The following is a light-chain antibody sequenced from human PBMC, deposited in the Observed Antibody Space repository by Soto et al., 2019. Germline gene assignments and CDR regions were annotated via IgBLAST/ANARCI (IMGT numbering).Light chain of an antibody. CDR2: TKA. V-gene: IGLV1-40*01. CDR1: NSNIGAGYT. J-gene: IGLJ2*01. Sequence: QSVLTQPPSVTGAPGQRITISCTGSNSNIGAGYTVHWYQQFPGTAPTLLRFTKATRPSGVPDRFSASKSGTSASLAITGLQGEDEADYYCQSYDNNLTGLIFGGGTKLTVL. CDR3: QSYDNNLTGLI.